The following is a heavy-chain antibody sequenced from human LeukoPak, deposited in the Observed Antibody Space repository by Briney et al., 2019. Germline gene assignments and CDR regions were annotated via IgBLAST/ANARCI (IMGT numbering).Heavy chain of an antibody. CDR2: ISGSGSTT. D-gene: IGHD4/OR15-4a*01. Sequence: GGSLRLSCAATGFAFSNYAMSWARQAPGKGLEWVSSISGSGSTTHYADSVKGRFTVSRDNSKNTLFLQMNSLRAEDTAIYYCAKERDYGPADYWGQGTLVTVSS. CDR3: AKERDYGPADY. CDR1: GFAFSNYA. V-gene: IGHV3-23*01. J-gene: IGHJ4*02.